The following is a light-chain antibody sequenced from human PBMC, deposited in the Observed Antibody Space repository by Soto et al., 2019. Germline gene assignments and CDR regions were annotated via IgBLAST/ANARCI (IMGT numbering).Light chain of an antibody. CDR3: QQRSNWPPSWT. CDR2: DTS. J-gene: IGKJ1*01. Sequence: ETVLTQSPATLSLSPGERATLSCRASQSVSSYFAWHQQKPGQAPRLLIYDTSNRATGIAARFSGGRSGTDFTLTISSLEPEDFAVYYCQQRSNWPPSWTFGQGTKVEIK. CDR1: QSVSSY. V-gene: IGKV3-11*01.